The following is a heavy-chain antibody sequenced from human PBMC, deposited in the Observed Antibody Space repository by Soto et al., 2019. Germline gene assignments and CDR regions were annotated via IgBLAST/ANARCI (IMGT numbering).Heavy chain of an antibody. D-gene: IGHD6-19*01. CDR3: ARGYSSGWYVRGYYFDY. Sequence: SPTLSLTCAISGDSVSSNSAAWNWIRQSPSRGLEWLGRTYYRSKWYNDYAVSVKSRITINPDTSKNQFSLQLNSVTPEDTAVYYCARGYSSGWYVRGYYFDYWGQGTLVTVSS. CDR2: TYYRSKWYN. CDR1: GDSVSSNSAA. J-gene: IGHJ4*02. V-gene: IGHV6-1*01.